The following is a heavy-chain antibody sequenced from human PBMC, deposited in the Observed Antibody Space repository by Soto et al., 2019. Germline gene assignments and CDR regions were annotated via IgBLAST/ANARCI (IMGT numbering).Heavy chain of an antibody. V-gene: IGHV4-59*01. CDR1: GGSISNYY. Sequence: EQLQESGPRLVKPSETLSLTCSVSGGSISNYYWSWIRQPPGKGLEWIGYISYTGSTNYSPSLKSRVTMLLATSKKQFSLKLSSVTAADTAVYYCARVAADAYWSGYDDYWGQGTLVTVSS. J-gene: IGHJ4*02. D-gene: IGHD3-3*01. CDR2: ISYTGST. CDR3: ARVAADAYWSGYDDY.